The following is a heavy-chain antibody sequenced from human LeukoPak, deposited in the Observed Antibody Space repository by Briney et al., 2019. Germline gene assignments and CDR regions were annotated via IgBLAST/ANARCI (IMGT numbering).Heavy chain of an antibody. D-gene: IGHD3-10*01. CDR1: GLIVSNNY. J-gene: IGHJ4*02. CDR2: VYSGGHT. Sequence: GGSLRLSCAASGLIVSNNYMSWVRQAPGKGLEWVSIVYSGGHTYYADSVKGRFTISRDNSKNTLYLQMNSLRAEDTAVYYCAKEGSYYSYYFDYWGQGTLVTVSS. CDR3: AKEGSYYSYYFDY. V-gene: IGHV3-53*01.